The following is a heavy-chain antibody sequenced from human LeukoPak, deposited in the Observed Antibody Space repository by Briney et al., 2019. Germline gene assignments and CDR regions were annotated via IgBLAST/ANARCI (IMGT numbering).Heavy chain of an antibody. D-gene: IGHD6-25*01. CDR2: ISSGNSNI. CDR3: AREDRAAPFEY. CDR1: GFTFSSYT. Sequence: GGSLRLSCAASGFTFSSYTMNWVRQAPGKGLEWVSYISSGNSNIYYADSVKGRFTISRDNAKNSLYLQMNSLRAEDTAVYYCAREDRAAPFEYWGQGTLVTVSS. V-gene: IGHV3-48*01. J-gene: IGHJ4*02.